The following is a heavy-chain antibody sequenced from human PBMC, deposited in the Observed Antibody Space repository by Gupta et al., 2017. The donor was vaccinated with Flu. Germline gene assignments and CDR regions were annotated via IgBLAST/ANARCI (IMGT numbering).Heavy chain of an antibody. CDR2: INHSGST. CDR3: ASLYSGSRRPGRAYYYYYGMDV. V-gene: IGHV4-34*01. CDR1: GGSFSGYY. J-gene: IGHJ6*02. D-gene: IGHD1-26*01. Sequence: QVQLQQWGAGLLKPSETLSLTCAVYGGSFSGYYWSWIRQPPGKGLEWIGEINHSGSTNDNPSLKSRVTISVDTSKNQFSLKLSSVTAADTAVYYCASLYSGSRRPGRAYYYYYGMDVWGQGTTVTVSS.